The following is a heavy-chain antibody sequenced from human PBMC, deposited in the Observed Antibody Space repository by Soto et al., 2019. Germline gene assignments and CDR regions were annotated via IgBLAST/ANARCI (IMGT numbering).Heavy chain of an antibody. J-gene: IGHJ4*02. V-gene: IGHV3-48*03. CDR1: GFTFSSYE. Sequence: EVQLVESGGGLVQPGGSLRLSCAASGFTFSSYEMNWVRQAPGKGLEWVSSISSSGGTIYYEDSVKGRFTISRDNAKNSLSLQMNIMRAGDKAVYYCARARARGYYYDYWCQGTLVTVSS. CDR3: ARARARGYYYDY. CDR2: ISSSGGTI.